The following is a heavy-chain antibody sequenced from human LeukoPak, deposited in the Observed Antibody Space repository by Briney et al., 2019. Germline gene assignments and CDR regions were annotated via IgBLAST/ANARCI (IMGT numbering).Heavy chain of an antibody. CDR2: ISYEGSNK. Sequence: GGSLRLSCAASGFTFSSYAFHWVRQAPGGGLEWVAVISYEGSNKYYADSVKGRFTISRDDSKNTVYLQMNSLRAEDTAVYYCARDQLAFSGYDTLFDYWGQGTLVTVSS. CDR1: GFTFSSYA. CDR3: ARDQLAFSGYDTLFDY. V-gene: IGHV3-30*04. D-gene: IGHD5-12*01. J-gene: IGHJ4*02.